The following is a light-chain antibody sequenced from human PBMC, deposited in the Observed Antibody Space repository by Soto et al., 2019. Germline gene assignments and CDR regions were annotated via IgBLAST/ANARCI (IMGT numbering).Light chain of an antibody. V-gene: IGLV2-14*01. CDR1: SSDVGGYNY. J-gene: IGLJ1*01. Sequence: QSALTQPASVSGSPGQSITISCTGTSSDVGGYNYVSWYQQHPGKAPKLMIYDVSNRPSGVSNRFSGSKSGNTASLTIPGLRAEDEADYYCSSYTSSSTGVFGTGTKLTVL. CDR3: SSYTSSSTGV. CDR2: DVS.